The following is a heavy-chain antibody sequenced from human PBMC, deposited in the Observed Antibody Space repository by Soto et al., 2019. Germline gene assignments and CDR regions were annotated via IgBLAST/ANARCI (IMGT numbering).Heavy chain of an antibody. D-gene: IGHD3-22*01. V-gene: IGHV4-39*01. CDR1: GGSISSSSYY. J-gene: IGHJ4*02. CDR2: IYYSGST. CDR3: ARRGYYYDSSGYPSVWY. Sequence: SETLSLTCTVSGGSISSSSYYWGWIRQPPGKGLKWIGSIYYSGSTYYNPSLKSRVTISVDTSKNQFSLKLSSVTAADTAVYYCARRGYYYDSSGYPSVWYWGQGTLVTVSS.